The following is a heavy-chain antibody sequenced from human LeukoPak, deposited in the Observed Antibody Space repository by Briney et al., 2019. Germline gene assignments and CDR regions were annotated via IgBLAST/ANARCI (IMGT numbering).Heavy chain of an antibody. J-gene: IGHJ4*02. CDR2: INHSGST. CDR1: GGSFSGYY. D-gene: IGHD5-18*01. V-gene: IGHV4-34*01. Sequence: SXTLSLTCAVYGGSFSGYYWSWIRQPPGKGLEWIEEINHSGSTNYNPSLKSRVTISVDTSKNQFSLKLSSVTAANTAVYYCARVTVDTAMVKEIFDYWGQGTLVTVSS. CDR3: ARVTVDTAMVKEIFDY.